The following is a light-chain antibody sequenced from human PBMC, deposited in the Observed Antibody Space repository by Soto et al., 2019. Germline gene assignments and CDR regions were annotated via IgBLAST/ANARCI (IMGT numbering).Light chain of an antibody. CDR1: QTINNW. Sequence: DVQMTQAPSTLSASLGDRFTITFRASQTINNWVAWYQQRPGKAPKLLIYDASTLESGVPSRFSGSGSGTEFTLTISSLQPGDFATYYCQQSETYPLTFGQGTRLEIK. J-gene: IGKJ5*01. CDR2: DAS. CDR3: QQSETYPLT. V-gene: IGKV1-5*01.